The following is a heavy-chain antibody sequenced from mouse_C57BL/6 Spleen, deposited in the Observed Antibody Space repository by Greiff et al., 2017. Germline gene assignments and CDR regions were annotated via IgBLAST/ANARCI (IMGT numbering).Heavy chain of an antibody. V-gene: IGHV1-42*01. CDR2: INPSTGGT. CDR3: ARRATVVARGFAY. Sequence: EVQLQQSGPELVKPGASVKISCKASGYSFTGYYMNWVKQSPEKSLEWIGEINPSTGGTTYNQKFKAKATLTVDKSSSTAYMQLKSLTSEDSAVYYCARRATVVARGFAYWGQGTLVTVSA. J-gene: IGHJ3*01. CDR1: GYSFTGYY. D-gene: IGHD1-1*01.